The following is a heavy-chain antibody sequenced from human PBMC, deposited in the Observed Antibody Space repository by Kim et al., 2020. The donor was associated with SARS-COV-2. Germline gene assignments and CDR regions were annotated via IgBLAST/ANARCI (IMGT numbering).Heavy chain of an antibody. Sequence: TYSNPSIKRRVTISVDTSKNQFSLKLSSVTAADTAVYYCARHVSQGYFDYWGQGTLVTVSS. CDR2: T. CDR3: ARHVSQGYFDY. J-gene: IGHJ4*02. V-gene: IGHV4-39*01.